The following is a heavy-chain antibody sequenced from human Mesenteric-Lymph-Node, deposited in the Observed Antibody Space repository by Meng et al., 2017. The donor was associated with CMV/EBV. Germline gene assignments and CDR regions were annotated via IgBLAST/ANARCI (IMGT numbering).Heavy chain of an antibody. Sequence: GKSLKISCEASGFIFSGFAMTWVRQAPGKGLEWVSNIYSGGTGTFYADSVKGRFTISRDNSRNTLYLQMNSLRAEDTAVYYCAPRITIFGVAPRPLRYWGQGTLVTVSS. CDR2: IYSGGTGT. CDR3: APRITIFGVAPRPLRY. V-gene: IGHV3-23*03. D-gene: IGHD3-3*01. CDR1: GFIFSGFA. J-gene: IGHJ4*02.